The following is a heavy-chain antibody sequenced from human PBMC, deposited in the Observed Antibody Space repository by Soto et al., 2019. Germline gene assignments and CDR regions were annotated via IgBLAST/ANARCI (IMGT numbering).Heavy chain of an antibody. CDR2: IYWDDDK. Sequence: QITLKESGPTLVKPTQTLTLTCTFSAFSLSTGGVGVGWIRQPPGKALEWLALIYWDDDKRYSPSLRSRLTLTKYTSKNQVVLTMTNMDPVDTATYYCIQSRCGGDCLQSYASYYYYGMDVWGQGTTVTVSS. CDR1: AFSLSTGGVG. CDR3: IQSRCGGDCLQSYASYYYYGMDV. D-gene: IGHD2-21*02. J-gene: IGHJ6*02. V-gene: IGHV2-5*02.